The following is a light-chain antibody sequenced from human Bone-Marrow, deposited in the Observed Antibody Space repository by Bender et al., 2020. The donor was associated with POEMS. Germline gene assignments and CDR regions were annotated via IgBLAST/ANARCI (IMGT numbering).Light chain of an antibody. CDR2: DVN. Sequence: QSALTQPASVSGSPGQSITISCTGTSSDVDAYDYVSWYQQHPDKAPKLMIYDVNKRPPGVPDRFSASKSGNTASLTVSGLQAEDEADYYCSSYAGSNTLVFGGGTKLTVL. CDR1: SSDVDAYDY. V-gene: IGLV2-8*01. CDR3: SSYAGSNTLV. J-gene: IGLJ2*01.